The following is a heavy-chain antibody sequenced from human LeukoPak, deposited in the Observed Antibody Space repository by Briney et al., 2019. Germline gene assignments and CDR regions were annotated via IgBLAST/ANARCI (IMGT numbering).Heavy chain of an antibody. CDR1: GGTFSSYA. J-gene: IGHJ3*02. Sequence: SVKVSCKASGGTFSSYAISWVRQAPGQGLEWMGRIIPILGIANYAQKFQGRVTITADKSTSTAYMELSSLRSEDTAVYYCARVRDIVVVTASAFDIWGQGTMVTVSS. V-gene: IGHV1-69*04. CDR3: ARVRDIVVVTASAFDI. D-gene: IGHD2-21*02. CDR2: IIPILGIA.